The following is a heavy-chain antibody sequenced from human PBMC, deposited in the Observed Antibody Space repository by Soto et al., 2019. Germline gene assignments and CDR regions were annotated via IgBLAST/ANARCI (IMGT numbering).Heavy chain of an antibody. CDR3: ARESEIPARGWFDP. D-gene: IGHD6-6*01. CDR1: RFTFNSYT. CDR2: ISSSSRST. J-gene: IGHJ5*02. V-gene: IGHV3-21*01. Sequence: GGSLRLSCAPSRFTFNSYTMNWVRQAPGKGLEWVSSISSSSRSTYNADSVKRRFTLSRNNANNSLYLQMNSPRAEDTAVYYCARESEIPARGWFDPWGQGTLVTVSS.